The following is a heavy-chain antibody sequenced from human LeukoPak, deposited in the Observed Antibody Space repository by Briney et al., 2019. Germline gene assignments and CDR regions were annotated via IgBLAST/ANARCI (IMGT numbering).Heavy chain of an antibody. CDR1: GGSINNGDYI. CDR3: ARGLNTDKIDY. CDR2: FHHGGSP. Sequence: SQTLSLTCAVSGGSINNGDYIWTWIRQPPGKGLEWIRRFHHGGSPSYNPSLQSRVTISADTSKNQFSLNLRSVTDADTAVYYCARGLNTDKIDYWGQGTLVTVSS. J-gene: IGHJ4*02. D-gene: IGHD4-17*01. V-gene: IGHV4-30-4*01.